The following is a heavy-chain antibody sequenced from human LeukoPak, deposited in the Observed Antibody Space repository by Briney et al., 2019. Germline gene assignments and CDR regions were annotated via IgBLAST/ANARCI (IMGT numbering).Heavy chain of an antibody. CDR1: GFTVSSYE. D-gene: IGHD3-10*01. CDR3: ARGGYYGEPFDY. J-gene: IGHJ4*02. V-gene: IGHV3-48*03. Sequence: GGSLRLSCAASGFTVSSYEMNWVRQAPGKGLEWVSYISTSGSTIYYADSVKGRFTISRDNAKNSLYLQMNSLRAEDTAVYYCARGGYYGEPFDYWGQGTLVTVSS. CDR2: ISTSGSTI.